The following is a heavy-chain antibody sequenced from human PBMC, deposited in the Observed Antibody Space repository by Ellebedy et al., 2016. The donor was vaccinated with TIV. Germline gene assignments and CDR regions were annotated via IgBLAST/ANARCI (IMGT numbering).Heavy chain of an antibody. CDR1: GFTFNKYW. CDR3: TRGFPGDPPHDY. V-gene: IGHV3-74*01. CDR2: ISTDGGVT. Sequence: PGGSLRLSCAASGFTFNKYWMHWVRQTPGKGLVWVSHISTDGGVTRFADSVKGRLTVSRDNAKNTLYLQMDSLRVEDTAVYYCTRGFPGDPPHDYWGQGTLVTVSS. D-gene: IGHD7-27*01. J-gene: IGHJ4*02.